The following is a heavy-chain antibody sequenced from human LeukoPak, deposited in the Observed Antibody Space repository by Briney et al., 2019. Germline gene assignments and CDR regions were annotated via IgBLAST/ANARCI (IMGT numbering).Heavy chain of an antibody. V-gene: IGHV3-53*01. CDR3: AHSGGGYGDLYYFDY. Sequence: GGSLRLSCAASGFTVSRNYMSWVRQAPGKGLEWVSVIYSGGSTYYADSVKGRFTISRDNSKNTLYLQMNSLRAEHTAVYYCAHSGGGYGDLYYFDYWGQGTLVTVSS. J-gene: IGHJ4*02. D-gene: IGHD3-16*01. CDR2: IYSGGST. CDR1: GFTVSRNY.